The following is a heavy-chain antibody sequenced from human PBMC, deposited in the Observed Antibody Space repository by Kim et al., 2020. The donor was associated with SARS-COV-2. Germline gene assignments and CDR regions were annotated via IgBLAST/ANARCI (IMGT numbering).Heavy chain of an antibody. J-gene: IGHJ5*02. CDR1: GGSISSYY. CDR2: IYYSGST. Sequence: SETLSLTCTVSGGSISSYYWSWIRQPPGKGLEWIGYIYYSGSTNYNPSLKSRVTISVDTSKNQFSLKLSSVTAADTAVYYCAGGIAVAAYWGVGRFDPWGQGTLVTVSS. V-gene: IGHV4-59*01. CDR3: AGGIAVAAYWGVGRFDP. D-gene: IGHD6-19*01.